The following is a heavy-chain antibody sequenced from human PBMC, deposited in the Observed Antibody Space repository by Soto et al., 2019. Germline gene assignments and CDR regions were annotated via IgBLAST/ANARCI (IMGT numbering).Heavy chain of an antibody. CDR2: INACNGNT. J-gene: IGHJ3*02. D-gene: IGHD2-15*01. CDR1: GYSFTSYA. Sequence: XSVKVSCKAAGYSFTSYAMDWVRQAPGQRLEWMGWINACNGNTKYSQKFQGRVTITRDTSASTAYMELSSLRSEDTAVYYCARGGFYCSGGSCYSTDAFDIWGQGTMVTVSS. CDR3: ARGGFYCSGGSCYSTDAFDI. V-gene: IGHV1-3*01.